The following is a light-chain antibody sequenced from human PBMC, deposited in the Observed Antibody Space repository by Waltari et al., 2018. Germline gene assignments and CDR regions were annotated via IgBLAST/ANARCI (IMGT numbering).Light chain of an antibody. CDR2: DAS. V-gene: IGKV3-11*01. CDR1: QSVASY. CDR3: QQRSDWPRT. Sequence: EIVLTQSPATLSLSPGERATLSCRASQSVASYLAWYQQRPGQAPRLPIYDASKRATGTPARFSGSGSGTDFTLTISSLESEDFAVYYCQQRSDWPRTFGQGTKVDI. J-gene: IGKJ1*01.